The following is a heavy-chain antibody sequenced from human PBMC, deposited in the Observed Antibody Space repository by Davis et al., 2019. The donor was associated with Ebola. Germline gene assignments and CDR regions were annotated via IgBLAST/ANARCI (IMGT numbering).Heavy chain of an antibody. J-gene: IGHJ5*01. D-gene: IGHD3-22*01. Sequence: PGGSLRLSCTDSVITFSSYAMTWVRQAPGKGLEWVSAISPYDDYIFYEDSVKGRFTISRDNAKNSLDLQMNSLRAEDTAVYYCTRDRDYYDTRAYHPRGWFDSWGQGTLVIVSS. CDR1: VITFSSYA. V-gene: IGHV3-21*01. CDR3: TRDRDYYDTRAYHPRGWFDS. CDR2: ISPYDDYI.